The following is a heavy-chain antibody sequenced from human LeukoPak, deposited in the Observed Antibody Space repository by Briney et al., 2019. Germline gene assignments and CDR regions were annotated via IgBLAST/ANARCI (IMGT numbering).Heavy chain of an antibody. Sequence: ASVNVSCKASGYTFTSYGISWVRQAPGQGLEWMGWISAYNGNTNYAQKLQGRVTMTTDTSTSTAYMELRSLRSDDTAVYYCARDLYPYSSSWYGDWGQGTLVTVSS. CDR3: ARDLYPYSSSWYGD. J-gene: IGHJ4*02. CDR2: ISAYNGNT. CDR1: GYTFTSYG. D-gene: IGHD6-13*01. V-gene: IGHV1-18*01.